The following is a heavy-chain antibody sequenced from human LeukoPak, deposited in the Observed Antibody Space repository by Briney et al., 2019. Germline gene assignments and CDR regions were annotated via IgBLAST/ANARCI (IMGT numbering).Heavy chain of an antibody. J-gene: IGHJ4*02. CDR2: INPNSGGT. CDR3: ARDSAEVYAIFDY. CDR1: GYTFTGYY. V-gene: IGHV1-2*02. Sequence: ASVKVSCKASGYTFTGYYMHWVRQAPGQGLEWMGWINPNSGGTNYAQKFQGRVTMTRDTSIGTAYMELSRLRSDDTAVYYCARDSAEVYAIFDYWGQGTLVTVSS. D-gene: IGHD2-8*01.